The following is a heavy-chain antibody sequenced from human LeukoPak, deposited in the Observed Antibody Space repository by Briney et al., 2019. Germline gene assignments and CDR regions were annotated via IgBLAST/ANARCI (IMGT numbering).Heavy chain of an antibody. CDR1: GYTLTSCG. CDR3: ARDLTH. Sequence: GASVKVSGKASGYTLTSCGFICVRQAPGQGLEWMGWISAYNGNTDYSQNLQGRVTMTTDTSTNTAYMELRSLRSDDTAVYYCARDLTHWGKGTLVTVSS. V-gene: IGHV1-18*01. CDR2: ISAYNGNT. J-gene: IGHJ1*01.